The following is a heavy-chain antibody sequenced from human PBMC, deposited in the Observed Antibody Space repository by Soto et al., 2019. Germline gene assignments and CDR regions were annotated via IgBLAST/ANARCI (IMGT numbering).Heavy chain of an antibody. CDR2: IWYDGSNK. Sequence: QVQLVESGGGVVQPGRSLRLSCAASGFTFSSYGMHWVRQAPGKGLEWVAVIWYDGSNKYYADSLKGRFTISRDISKKTLYLQVNSLRAEDTAVYFCARDDYDSSGYYYVDYWGQGTLVTVSS. CDR3: ARDDYDSSGYYYVDY. J-gene: IGHJ4*02. V-gene: IGHV3-33*01. CDR1: GFTFSSYG. D-gene: IGHD3-22*01.